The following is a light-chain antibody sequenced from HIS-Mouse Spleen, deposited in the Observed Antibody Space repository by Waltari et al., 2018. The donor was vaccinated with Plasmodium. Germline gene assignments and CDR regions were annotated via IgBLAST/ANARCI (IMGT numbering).Light chain of an antibody. J-gene: IGKJ4*01. Sequence: EIVMTQSPATLSVSPGERATLSCRASQSVSSNLAWYQQKPGQAPRLLIYGASTRATGIPARFSGSGSGTEFTLTISSLQSEDFAVYYCQQYKNGLLTFGGGTKVEIK. CDR2: GAS. CDR1: QSVSSN. V-gene: IGKV3-15*01. CDR3: QQYKNGLLT.